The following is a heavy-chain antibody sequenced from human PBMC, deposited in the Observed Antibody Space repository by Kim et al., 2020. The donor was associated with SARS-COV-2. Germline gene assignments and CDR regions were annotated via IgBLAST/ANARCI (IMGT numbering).Heavy chain of an antibody. CDR1: GGSFSGYY. J-gene: IGHJ4*02. CDR2: INHSGST. V-gene: IGHV4-34*01. D-gene: IGHD5-12*01. CDR3: ARVYSGYGPFDY. Sequence: SETLSLTCAVYGGSFSGYYWSWIRQPPGKGLEWIGEINHSGSTNYNPSLKSRVTISVDTSKNQFSLKLSSVSAADTAVYYCARVYSGYGPFDYWGQGTLVTVSS.